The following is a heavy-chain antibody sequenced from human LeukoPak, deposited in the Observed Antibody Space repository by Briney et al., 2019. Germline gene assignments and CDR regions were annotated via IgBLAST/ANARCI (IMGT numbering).Heavy chain of an antibody. CDR2: IYTSGST. D-gene: IGHD3-22*01. J-gene: IGHJ5*02. Sequence: SEALSLTCTVSGGSISSYYWSWIRQPPGKGLEWIGYIYTSGSTNYNPSLKSRATISVDTSKNQFSLKLSSVTAADTAVYYCARHRMYYDSSGYYWFDPWGQGTLVTVTS. V-gene: IGHV4-4*09. CDR1: GGSISSYY. CDR3: ARHRMYYDSSGYYWFDP.